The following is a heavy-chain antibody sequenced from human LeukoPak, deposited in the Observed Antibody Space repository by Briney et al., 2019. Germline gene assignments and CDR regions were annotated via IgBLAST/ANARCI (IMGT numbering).Heavy chain of an antibody. CDR3: AKLGCSSTSCLYGMDV. J-gene: IGHJ6*02. CDR2: IDSSGSTI. Sequence: QAGGSLRLSCAASGFTFSSYEMNWVRQAPGKGLEWVSYIDSSGSTIYYADSVKGRFTISRDNSKNTLYLQMNSLRAEDTAVYYCAKLGCSSTSCLYGMDVWGQGTTVTVSS. V-gene: IGHV3-48*03. D-gene: IGHD2-2*01. CDR1: GFTFSSYE.